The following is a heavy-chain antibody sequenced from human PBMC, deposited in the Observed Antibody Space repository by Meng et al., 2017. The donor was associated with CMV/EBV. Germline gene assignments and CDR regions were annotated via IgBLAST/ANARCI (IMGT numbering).Heavy chain of an antibody. J-gene: IGHJ4*02. Sequence: SETLSLTCAVYGGSFSGYYWSWIRQPPGKGLEWIGEINHSGSTNYNPSLKSRVTISVDTSKNQFSLKLSSVTAADTAVYYCARSPPPFDYWGQGTLVTVSS. CDR3: ARSPPPFDY. V-gene: IGHV4-34*01. CDR1: GGSFSGYY. CDR2: INHSGST.